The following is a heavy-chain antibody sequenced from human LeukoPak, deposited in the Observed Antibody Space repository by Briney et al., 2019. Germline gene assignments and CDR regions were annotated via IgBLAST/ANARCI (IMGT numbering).Heavy chain of an antibody. J-gene: IGHJ3*02. V-gene: IGHV3-43*02. CDR3: SKDTLPVVTIVAGAFDI. Sequence: GGSLRLSCAASGFSFNTYAMTWVRQAPGKGLEWVSLISGDGGSTYYADSVKGRFTISRDNSKNSLYLQMNSLRTEDTALYYCSKDTLPVVTIVAGAFDIWGQGTMVTVSS. CDR1: GFSFNTYA. CDR2: ISGDGGST. D-gene: IGHD3-22*01.